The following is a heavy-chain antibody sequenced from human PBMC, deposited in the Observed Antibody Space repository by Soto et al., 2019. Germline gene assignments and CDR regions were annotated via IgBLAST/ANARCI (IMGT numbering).Heavy chain of an antibody. CDR3: GVVVDKHYYYGMDV. J-gene: IGHJ6*02. CDR1: GDTCSSYA. D-gene: IGHD3-22*01. Sequence: QVQLVQSGAEVKKPGSSVKVSYKASGDTCSSYAISWVRQAPGHGLEWMGGIIPIFGTADYAQKFQGRVTITADESTSTAYMELSSLRSEDTAVYYCGVVVDKHYYYGMDVWGQGTTVTVSS. CDR2: IIPIFGTA. V-gene: IGHV1-69*12.